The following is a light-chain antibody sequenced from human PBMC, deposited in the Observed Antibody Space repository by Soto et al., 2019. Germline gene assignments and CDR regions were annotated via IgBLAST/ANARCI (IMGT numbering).Light chain of an antibody. CDR1: QSISNY. V-gene: IGKV1-39*01. CDR2: AAS. J-gene: IGKJ3*01. Sequence: DIQMTQSPSSLSASVGDRVTITCRASQSISNYLNWYQQKPGKAPKILIYAASSLQSGVPARFSGSGSGTDFTLTISSLQPEDFATYYCQQSYTTLFTFGPGTNVDI. CDR3: QQSYTTLFT.